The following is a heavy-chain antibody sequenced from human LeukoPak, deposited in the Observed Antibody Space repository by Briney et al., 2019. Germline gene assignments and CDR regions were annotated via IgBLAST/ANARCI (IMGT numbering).Heavy chain of an antibody. CDR1: GGSISSGDYC. D-gene: IGHD2-2*01. V-gene: IGHV4-30-4*08. J-gene: IGHJ6*03. CDR3: AREWYCSSTSCYDYYYYYMDV. Sequence: SQTLSLTCTVSGGSISSGDYCWSWIRQPPGKGLEWIGYIYYSGSTYYNPSLKSRVTISVDASKNQFSLKLSSVTAADTAVYYCAREWYCSSTSCYDYYYYYMDVWGKGTTVTVSS. CDR2: IYYSGST.